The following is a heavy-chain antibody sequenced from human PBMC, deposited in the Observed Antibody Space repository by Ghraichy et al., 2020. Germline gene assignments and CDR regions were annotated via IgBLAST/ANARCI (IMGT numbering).Heavy chain of an antibody. Sequence: SETLSLTCAVYGGSFSGYYWSWIRQPPGKGLEWIGEINHSGSTNYNPSLKSRVTISVDTSKNQFSLKLSSVTAADTAVYCCARGRGGYYYYYYGMDVWGQGTTVTVSS. J-gene: IGHJ6*02. CDR2: INHSGST. V-gene: IGHV4-34*01. CDR3: ARGRGGYYYYYYGMDV. CDR1: GGSFSGYY.